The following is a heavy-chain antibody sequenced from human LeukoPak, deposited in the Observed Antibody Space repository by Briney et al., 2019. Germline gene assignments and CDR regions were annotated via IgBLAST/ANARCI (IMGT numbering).Heavy chain of an antibody. Sequence: PGRSLRLSCEASGFPFSSYGMHWVRQVPGKGLEWVAVISYDGSNKYYADSVKGRFTISRDNSKNTLFLQMNSLRPEDTAVYYCARAYTAMVMGVYFDYWGQGTLVTVSS. CDR3: ARAYTAMVMGVYFDY. V-gene: IGHV3-30*03. D-gene: IGHD5-18*01. CDR1: GFPFSSYG. J-gene: IGHJ4*02. CDR2: ISYDGSNK.